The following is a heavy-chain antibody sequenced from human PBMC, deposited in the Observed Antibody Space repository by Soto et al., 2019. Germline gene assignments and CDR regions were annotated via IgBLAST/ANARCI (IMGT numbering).Heavy chain of an antibody. CDR1: GDGXSNYG. CDR3: ARVWYYDSSGYYAFDY. CDR2: ISAYDGQT. V-gene: IGHV1-18*01. D-gene: IGHD3-22*01. Sequence: SXKVSFKASGDGXSNYGFGLVRQAPGQGLEWLGWISAYDGQTNYTKKFQVRVTMTTETSSSTDLMELRSLRSDDTAVYYCARVWYYDSSGYYAFDYWGLGTLAPVSS. J-gene: IGHJ4*02.